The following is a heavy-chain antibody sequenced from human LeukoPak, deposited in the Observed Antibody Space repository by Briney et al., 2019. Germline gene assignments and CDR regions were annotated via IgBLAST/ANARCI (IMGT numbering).Heavy chain of an antibody. D-gene: IGHD1-14*01. CDR1: RFTFIDYW. CDR3: ARDNNLEFDY. J-gene: IGHJ4*02. Sequence: GGSLRLSCVVSRFTFIDYWMSWVRQAPGKGLEWVANINLDGSGKYYVDSVKGRFTISIDNAKNSLYLQMNSLRAEDTAVYHYARDNNLEFDYWGQGTLATVSS. CDR2: INLDGSGK. V-gene: IGHV3-7*01.